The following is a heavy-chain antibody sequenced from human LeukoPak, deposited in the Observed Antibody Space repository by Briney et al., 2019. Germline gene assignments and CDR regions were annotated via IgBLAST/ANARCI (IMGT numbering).Heavy chain of an antibody. J-gene: IGHJ4*02. CDR2: INHSGST. D-gene: IGHD5-18*01. Sequence: PGGSLRLSCAASGFTFSSYAMSWVRQPPGKGLEWIGEINHSGSTNYNPSLKSRVTISVDTSKNQFSLKLSSVTAADTAVYYCARGAVDTAMAGEYYFDYWGQGTLVTVSS. CDR1: GFTFSSYA. V-gene: IGHV4-34*01. CDR3: ARGAVDTAMAGEYYFDY.